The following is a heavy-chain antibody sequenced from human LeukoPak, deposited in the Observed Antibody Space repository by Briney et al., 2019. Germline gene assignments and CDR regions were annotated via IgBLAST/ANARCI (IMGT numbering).Heavy chain of an antibody. D-gene: IGHD3-16*02. J-gene: IGHJ4*02. V-gene: IGHV3-48*03. CDR3: ARGGLYDYVWGSYRRQSFDY. Sequence: GSLRLYCAASGFTFSSFEMNWVRQAPGKGLEWVSYISSSGSNIYYADSVKGRFTISRDNANNSLYLQMNSLRDEDTAVYYCARGGLYDYVWGSYRRQSFDYWGQGTLVTVSS. CDR1: GFTFSSFE. CDR2: ISSSGSNI.